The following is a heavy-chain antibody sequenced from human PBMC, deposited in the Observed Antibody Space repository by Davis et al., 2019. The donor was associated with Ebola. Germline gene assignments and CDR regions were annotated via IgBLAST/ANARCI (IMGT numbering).Heavy chain of an antibody. CDR3: ARNRRDGLYFDY. J-gene: IGHJ4*02. V-gene: IGHV3-11*01. Sequence: GESLKISCAASGFTFSDYYMSWIRQAPGKGLEWVSYISSSGSTIYYADSVKGRFTISRDNAKNSLYLQMNSLRAEDTAVYYCARNRRDGLYFDYWGQGTLVTVSS. CDR2: ISSSGSTI. CDR1: GFTFSDYY. D-gene: IGHD5-24*01.